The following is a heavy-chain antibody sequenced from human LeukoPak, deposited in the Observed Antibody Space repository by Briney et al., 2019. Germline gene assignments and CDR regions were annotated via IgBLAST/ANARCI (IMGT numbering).Heavy chain of an antibody. CDR1: GFTFSSYS. V-gene: IGHV3-21*01. Sequence: GGSLRLSCPASGFTFSSYSMNWVRQAPGKGLEWVSSISSISSYIYYADSVKGRFTISRDNAKKSLYLQMNSLRAEDTAVYYCAGGYYDFWSGYSTLFDYWGQGTLVTVSS. J-gene: IGHJ4*02. D-gene: IGHD3-3*01. CDR2: ISSISSYI. CDR3: AGGYYDFWSGYSTLFDY.